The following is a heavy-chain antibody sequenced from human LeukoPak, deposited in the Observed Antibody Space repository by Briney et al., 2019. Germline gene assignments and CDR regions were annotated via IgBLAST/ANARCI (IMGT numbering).Heavy chain of an antibody. CDR1: GFTFSSYS. CDR2: ISSSSSYI. Sequence: GGPLRLSCAASGFTFSSYSMNWVRQAPGKGLEWVSSISSSSSYIYYADSVKGRFTISRDNAKNSLYLQMNSLRAEDTAVYYCACGSYYVRPLDYWGQGTLVTVSS. D-gene: IGHD1-26*01. V-gene: IGHV3-21*01. J-gene: IGHJ4*02. CDR3: ACGSYYVRPLDY.